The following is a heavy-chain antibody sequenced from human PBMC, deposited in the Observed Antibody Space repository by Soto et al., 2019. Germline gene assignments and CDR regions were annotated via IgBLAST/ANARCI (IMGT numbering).Heavy chain of an antibody. V-gene: IGHV1-3*01. D-gene: IGHD5-12*01. CDR3: ARVSGYYLPDY. CDR2: INAGNGNT. J-gene: IGHJ4*02. Sequence: ASVKVACKASGYTFTNYATPWVLQAPGQRLEWMGWINAGNGNTKYSQKFQGRVTITRDTSASTAYMELSSLRSEDTAVYYCARVSGYYLPDYWGQGTLVTVSS. CDR1: GYTFTNYA.